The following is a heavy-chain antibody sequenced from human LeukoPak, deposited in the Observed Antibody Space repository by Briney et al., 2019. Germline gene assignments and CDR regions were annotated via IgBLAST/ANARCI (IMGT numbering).Heavy chain of an antibody. Sequence: ASLKVSCKVSGYTLTELSMHWVRQAPGKGLEWMGGFDPEDGETIYAQKFQGRVTMTEDTSTDTAYMELSSLRSEDTALYYSATGRNYYDSSGYYYVDYWGQGTLVTVSS. D-gene: IGHD3-22*01. CDR1: GYTLTELS. V-gene: IGHV1-24*01. CDR2: FDPEDGET. J-gene: IGHJ4*02. CDR3: ATGRNYYDSSGYYYVDY.